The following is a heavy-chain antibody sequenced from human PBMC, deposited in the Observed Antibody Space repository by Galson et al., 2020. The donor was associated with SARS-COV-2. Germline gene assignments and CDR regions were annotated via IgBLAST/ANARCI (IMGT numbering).Heavy chain of an antibody. D-gene: IGHD3-9*01. CDR1: GGSFSGYY. V-gene: IGHV4-34*01. CDR2: INHSGST. CDR3: ARRTDCSSTSCYRYYDILTGYYDY. Sequence: SETLSLTCAVYGGSFSGYYWSWIRQPPGKGLEWIGEINHSGSTNYNPSLKSRVTISVDTSKNQFSLKLSSVTAADTAVYYCARRTDCSSTSCYRYYDILTGYYDY. J-gene: IGHJ4*01.